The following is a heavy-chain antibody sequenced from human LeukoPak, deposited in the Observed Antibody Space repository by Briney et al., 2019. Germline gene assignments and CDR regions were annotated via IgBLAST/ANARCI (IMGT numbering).Heavy chain of an antibody. D-gene: IGHD3-10*01. J-gene: IGHJ4*02. CDR1: GFTFSTYG. CDR2: ISSGSVYI. CDR3: ARDEHGSGSYYNFDY. Sequence: GGSLRLSCAASGFTFSTYGMNWARQAPGKGLEWVSSISSGSVYIYYAASVKGRFTISRDNAKSSLYLQMNSLRAEDTAVYYCARDEHGSGSYYNFDYWGQGTLVTVSS. V-gene: IGHV3-21*01.